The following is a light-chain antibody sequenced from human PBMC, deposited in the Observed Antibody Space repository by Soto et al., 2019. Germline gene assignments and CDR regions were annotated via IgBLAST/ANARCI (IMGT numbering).Light chain of an antibody. CDR3: QQYDNLPT. J-gene: IGKJ5*01. CDR1: QGIRND. V-gene: IGKV1-33*01. Sequence: DIQMTQSPSSLSASVGDRVTITCRASQGIRNDLGWYQQKPGKAPKRLIYDASNLETGVPSRFSGSGSGTDFTFTISSLQPEDIATYYCQQYDNLPTFGQATRLEIK. CDR2: DAS.